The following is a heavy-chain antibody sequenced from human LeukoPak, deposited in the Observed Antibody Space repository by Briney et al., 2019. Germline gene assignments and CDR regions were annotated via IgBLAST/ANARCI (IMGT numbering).Heavy chain of an antibody. J-gene: IGHJ3*02. CDR1: GGSISSYY. D-gene: IGHD1-14*01. CDR2: IYYSGST. Sequence: SETLSLTCTVSGGSISSYYWSWIRQPPGKGLEWIAYIYYSGSTNCNPSLKSRVTISVDTSKNQFSLKLSSVTAADTAVYYCARQPGGTAAFDIWAQGKMVTVSS. CDR3: ARQPGGTAAFDI. V-gene: IGHV4-59*08.